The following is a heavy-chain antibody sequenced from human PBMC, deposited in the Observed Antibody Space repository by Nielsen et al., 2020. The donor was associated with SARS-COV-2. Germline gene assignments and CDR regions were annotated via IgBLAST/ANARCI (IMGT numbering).Heavy chain of an antibody. CDR2: IWYDGSNK. D-gene: IGHD3-10*01. J-gene: IGHJ4*02. CDR1: GFTFSSYA. CDR3: ARDQTGPDYYGSGSYALDY. V-gene: IGHV3-33*08. Sequence: GGSLRLSCAASGFTFSSYAMHWVRQAPGKGLEWVAVIWYDGSNKYYADSVKGRFTISRDNSKNTLYLQMNSLRAEDTAVYYCARDQTGPDYYGSGSYALDYWGQGTLVTVSS.